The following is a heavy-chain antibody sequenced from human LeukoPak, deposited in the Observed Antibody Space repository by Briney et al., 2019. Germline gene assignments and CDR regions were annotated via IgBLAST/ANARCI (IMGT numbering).Heavy chain of an antibody. CDR1: GYTFTSYG. J-gene: IGHJ2*01. CDR3: ARRTHSGSYLNWYFDL. D-gene: IGHD1-26*01. CDR2: INAYNGNT. Sequence: ASVKVSCKASGYTFTSYGISWVRQAPGQGLEWMGWINAYNGNTNYAQKLQGRVTMTTDTSTSTAYMELRSLRSDDTAVYYCARRTHSGSYLNWYFDLWGRGTLVTVSP. V-gene: IGHV1-18*01.